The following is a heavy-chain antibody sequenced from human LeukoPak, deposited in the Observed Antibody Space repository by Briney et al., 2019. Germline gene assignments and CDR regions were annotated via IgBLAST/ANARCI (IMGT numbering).Heavy chain of an antibody. CDR2: TSGSGGST. J-gene: IGHJ6*02. V-gene: IGHV3-23*01. D-gene: IGHD6-19*01. CDR3: AKGIAVAGTHIPYYYYYYGMDV. Sequence: GGSLRLSCAASGFTFSSYAMSWVRQAPGKGLEWVSATSGSGGSTYYADSVKGRFTISRDNSKNTLYLQMNSLRAEDTAVYYCAKGIAVAGTHIPYYYYYYGMDVWGQGTTVTVSS. CDR1: GFTFSSYA.